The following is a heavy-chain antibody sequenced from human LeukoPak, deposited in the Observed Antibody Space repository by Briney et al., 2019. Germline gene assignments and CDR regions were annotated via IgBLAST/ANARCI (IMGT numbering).Heavy chain of an antibody. Sequence: SETLSLTCAVYGGSFSGYYWSWIRQHPGKGLEWIGYIYYSGSTYYNPSLKSRVTISVDTSKNQFSLKLSSVTAADTAVYYCARVDSYYDIIWGQGTMVTVSS. J-gene: IGHJ3*02. CDR1: GGSFSGYY. D-gene: IGHD3-22*01. CDR2: IYYSGST. CDR3: ARVDSYYDII. V-gene: IGHV4-31*11.